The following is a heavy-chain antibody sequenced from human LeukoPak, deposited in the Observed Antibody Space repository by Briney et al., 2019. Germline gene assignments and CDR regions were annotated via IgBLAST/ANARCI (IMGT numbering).Heavy chain of an antibody. CDR2: IKQDGSKK. CDR1: GFTFSNDW. D-gene: IGHD5-24*01. Sequence: GGSLRLSCAASGFTFSNDWMTWVRQAPGKGLEWVANIKQDGSKKSYVDSVKGRFTISRDNAKNSLYLQMNSLRAEDTAIYYCTRVGYIDEGIDYWGQGTLVTVSS. CDR3: TRVGYIDEGIDY. J-gene: IGHJ4*02. V-gene: IGHV3-7*04.